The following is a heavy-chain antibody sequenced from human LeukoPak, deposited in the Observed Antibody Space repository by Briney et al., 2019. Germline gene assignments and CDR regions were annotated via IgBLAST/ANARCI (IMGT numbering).Heavy chain of an antibody. Sequence: SETLSLTCTVSGASTTSWYWSWLRQPAGKRLEWIGRVLNTGTTNYNPSLKSRVTVSLDTSKSQISLSMKPVTAADTAVYYCATGSGDFDHWGHGTRVTISS. CDR3: ATGSGDFDH. J-gene: IGHJ4*01. V-gene: IGHV4-4*07. D-gene: IGHD1-1*01. CDR2: VLNTGTT. CDR1: GASTTSWY.